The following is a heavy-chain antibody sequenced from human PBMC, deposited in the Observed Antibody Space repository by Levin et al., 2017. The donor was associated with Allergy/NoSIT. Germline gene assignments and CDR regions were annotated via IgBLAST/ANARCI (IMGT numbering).Heavy chain of an antibody. V-gene: IGHV4-39*01. CDR3: ARPTIAAAGWDYYGVDV. CDR2: LFHSGTT. CDR1: GGSISTSSYY. Sequence: SETLSLTFSVSGGSISTSSYYWGWIRQPPGKGLEWIGSLFHSGTTYYNPSLKSRAIISVDTSKNLFSLNLSSVTAADTAVYYCARPTIAAAGWDYYGVDVWGQGTTVTVSS. J-gene: IGHJ6*02. D-gene: IGHD6-13*01.